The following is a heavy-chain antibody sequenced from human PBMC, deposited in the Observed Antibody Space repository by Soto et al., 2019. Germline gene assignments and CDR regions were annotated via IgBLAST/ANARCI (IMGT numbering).Heavy chain of an antibody. V-gene: IGHV1-46*01. D-gene: IGHD5-12*01. J-gene: IGHJ4*02. CDR1: GYTFTSYY. CDR3: ARDPIRAQGWLQLEFDY. CDR2: INPSGGST. Sequence: ASVKVSCKASGYTFTSYYMHWVRQAPGQGLEWMGIINPSGGSTSYAQKFQGRVTMTRDTSTSTVYMELSSLRSEDTAVYYCARDPIRAQGWLQLEFDYWGQGTLVTVSS.